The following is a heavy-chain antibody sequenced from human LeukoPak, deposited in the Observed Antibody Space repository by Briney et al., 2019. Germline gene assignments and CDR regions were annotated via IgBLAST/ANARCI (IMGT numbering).Heavy chain of an antibody. CDR3: ARDRDSSGYYYYYGMDV. CDR1: GFTFSSYW. CDR2: IWYDGSNK. D-gene: IGHD3-22*01. J-gene: IGHJ6*02. Sequence: GGSLRLSCAASGFTFSSYWMSWVRQAPGKGLEWVAVIWYDGSNKYYADSVKGRFTISRDNSKNTLYLQMNSLRAEDTAVYYCARDRDSSGYYYYYGMDVWGQGTTVTVSS. V-gene: IGHV3-33*08.